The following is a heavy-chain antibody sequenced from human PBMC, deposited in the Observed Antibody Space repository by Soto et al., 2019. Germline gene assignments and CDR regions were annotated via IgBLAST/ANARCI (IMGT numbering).Heavy chain of an antibody. Sequence: QVQLVQSGAEVKKPGSSVKVSCTASGGTFSSYAISWVRQAPGQGLEWMGGIIPIFGTANYAQKFQGRVTITADESTRTAYMELSSLRSEDTAVYYCARDSLEGATIGSWGQGTLVTVSS. CDR3: ARDSLEGATIGS. J-gene: IGHJ4*02. D-gene: IGHD1-26*01. CDR2: IIPIFGTA. V-gene: IGHV1-69*01. CDR1: GGTFSSYA.